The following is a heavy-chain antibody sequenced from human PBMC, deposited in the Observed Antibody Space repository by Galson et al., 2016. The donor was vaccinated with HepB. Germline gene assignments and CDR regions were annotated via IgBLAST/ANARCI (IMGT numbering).Heavy chain of an antibody. CDR1: GGTFRSYS. Sequence: SVKVSCKASGGTFRSYSISWVRQAPGQGLEWLGGIIPTFGSINHSQKFQGWVTITADESTSTAYIELRSLRSDDTAVYYCARDPYCSGGGCYSVGSYYGMDLWGQGTTVTVSS. J-gene: IGHJ6*02. D-gene: IGHD2-15*01. V-gene: IGHV1-69*13. CDR3: ARDPYCSGGGCYSVGSYYGMDL. CDR2: IIPTFGSI.